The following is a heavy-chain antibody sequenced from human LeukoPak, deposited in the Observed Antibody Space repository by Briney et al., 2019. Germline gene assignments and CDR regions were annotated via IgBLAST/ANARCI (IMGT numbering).Heavy chain of an antibody. J-gene: IGHJ6*03. CDR2: LYASGST. Sequence: SETLSLTCTVSGGSISSFYWSWIRQSPGKGLEWIGYLYASGSTTFNPSLKSRVTISVDMSNNQFSLRLSSATAADTAVYYCARVVNLWSGYRYYYYMDVWGKGTTVTVSS. D-gene: IGHD3-3*01. V-gene: IGHV4-4*09. CDR1: GGSISSFY. CDR3: ARVVNLWSGYRYYYYMDV.